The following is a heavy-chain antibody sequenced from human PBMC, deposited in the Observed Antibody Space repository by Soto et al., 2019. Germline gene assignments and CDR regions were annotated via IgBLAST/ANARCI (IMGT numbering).Heavy chain of an antibody. Sequence: SVKVSCKASGGTFSSYAISWVRRAPGQGLEWMGGIIPIFGTANYAQKFQGRVTITADKSTSTAYMELSSLRSEDTAVYYCARDGRGPRPYYYYGMDVWGQGTTVTVSS. V-gene: IGHV1-69*06. D-gene: IGHD1-1*01. CDR3: ARDGRGPRPYYYYGMDV. CDR1: GGTFSSYA. J-gene: IGHJ6*02. CDR2: IIPIFGTA.